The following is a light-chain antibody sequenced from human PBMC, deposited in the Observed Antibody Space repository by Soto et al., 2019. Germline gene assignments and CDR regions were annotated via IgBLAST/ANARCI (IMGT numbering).Light chain of an antibody. CDR3: QQYGSSPRT. Sequence: DIVLTQSPCTLSSSLVERSTISFRASQSVSSSYLAGYQQKPGEAPRLLIYGASSRATGIPDRFSGSGSGTDFTLTISRLEPEDFAVYYCQQYGSSPRTFGQGTKVDNK. V-gene: IGKV3-20*01. CDR1: QSVSSSY. J-gene: IGKJ1*01. CDR2: GAS.